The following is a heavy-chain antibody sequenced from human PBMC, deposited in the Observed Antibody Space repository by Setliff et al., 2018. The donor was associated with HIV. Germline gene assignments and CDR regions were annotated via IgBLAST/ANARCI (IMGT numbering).Heavy chain of an antibody. CDR3: ARGYGGTYYSDSSGYYYKVDAFDI. J-gene: IGHJ3*02. D-gene: IGHD3-22*01. V-gene: IGHV4-39*02. Sequence: PSETLSLTCTVYGASISNSNSYWGWIRQPPGKRLEWLGSIYSSGSPSYNPSLSSRLTISVDTSKNHVSLRLSSVTAADTAVYYCARGYGGTYYSDSSGYYYKVDAFDIWGQGTVVTVSS. CDR2: IYSSGSP. CDR1: GASISNSNSY.